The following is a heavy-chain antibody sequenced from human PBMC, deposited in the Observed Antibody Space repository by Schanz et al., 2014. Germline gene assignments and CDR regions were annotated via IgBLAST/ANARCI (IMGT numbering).Heavy chain of an antibody. D-gene: IGHD2-2*01. CDR1: GFTFSSYG. Sequence: VQLVESGGGVVQPGGSLRLSCAASGFTFSSYGMHWVRQAPGKGLEWVTFIRFDGSDKYYADSVKGRFTISRDNSKNTLYLQMNSLRAEDTAVYYCAKEKGDCSSTSCSYYFDYWGQGTLVTVSS. V-gene: IGHV3-30*02. J-gene: IGHJ4*02. CDR2: IRFDGSDK. CDR3: AKEKGDCSSTSCSYYFDY.